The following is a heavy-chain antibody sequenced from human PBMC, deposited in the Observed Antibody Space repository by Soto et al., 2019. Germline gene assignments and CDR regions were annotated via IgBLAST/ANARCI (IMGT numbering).Heavy chain of an antibody. Sequence: QVQLVQSGAEVKKPGASVKVSCKASGYTFTSYYMHWVRQAPGQGLEWMGIINPSGGSTSYAQKCQGRVTMTRDTSTSTVYMGLSSLRSEDTAVYYCARDGAGTYSPYGMDVWGPGTTVTVSS. CDR3: ARDGAGTYSPYGMDV. CDR2: INPSGGST. J-gene: IGHJ6*02. V-gene: IGHV1-46*01. CDR1: GYTFTSYY. D-gene: IGHD2-15*01.